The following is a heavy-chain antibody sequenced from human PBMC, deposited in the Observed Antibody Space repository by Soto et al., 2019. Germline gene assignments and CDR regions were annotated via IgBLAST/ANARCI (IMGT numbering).Heavy chain of an antibody. V-gene: IGHV3-49*03. D-gene: IGHD6-13*01. CDR3: ARYTYTSRYTHYGMDV. Sequence: GGSLRLSGATSGFTFADYAMSWFRLAPGKGLEWVVIVRNVVYGETTEYAASVRGRFTISRDNSRSIAYLQMDSLTSEDTAVYYCARYTYTSRYTHYGMDVWGHGTTVTVS. CDR1: GFTFADYA. CDR2: VRNVVYGETT. J-gene: IGHJ6*02.